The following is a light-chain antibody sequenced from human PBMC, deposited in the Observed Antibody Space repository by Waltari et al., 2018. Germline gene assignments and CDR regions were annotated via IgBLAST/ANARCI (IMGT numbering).Light chain of an antibody. CDR3: QQYGSSVMYT. CDR1: QRLTKNY. CDR2: GAS. Sequence: VLTQSPGTLSLSPGESATLSCRASQRLTKNYLAWYQQKPGQPPRLLIYGASSSAAGSPDRFSGSGSVTDFTLTISRLDPEEFAIYYCQQYGSSVMYTFGQGTKLEIK. V-gene: IGKV3-20*01. J-gene: IGKJ2*01.